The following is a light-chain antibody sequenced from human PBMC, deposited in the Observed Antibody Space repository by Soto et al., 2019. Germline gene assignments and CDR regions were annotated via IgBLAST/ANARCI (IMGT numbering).Light chain of an antibody. J-gene: IGKJ4*01. V-gene: IGKV1-16*02. CDR3: QQYNSYPLT. CDR1: QRISNY. CDR2: AAS. Sequence: DIQMTQSPSSLSASVGDRVTITCRAGQRISNYLAWFQQKPGEAPKSLIYAASSSQSGVPSKFSGSGSWTDFTLTISSLQPEDFATYYCQQYNSYPLTFGGGTKVEIK.